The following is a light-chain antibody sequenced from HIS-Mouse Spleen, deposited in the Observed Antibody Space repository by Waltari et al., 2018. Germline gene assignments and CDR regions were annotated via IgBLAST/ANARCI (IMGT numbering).Light chain of an antibody. V-gene: IGLV2-14*03. CDR3: SSYTSSSWV. Sequence: QSALTQPASVSGSPGQSITISCTGTSSDVGGYNYVPWYQHHPGKAPKLTIYDVSNRPSGVSNRFSGSKSGNTASLTISGLQAEDEADYYCSSYTSSSWVFGGGTKLTVL. CDR1: SSDVGGYNY. CDR2: DVS. J-gene: IGLJ3*02.